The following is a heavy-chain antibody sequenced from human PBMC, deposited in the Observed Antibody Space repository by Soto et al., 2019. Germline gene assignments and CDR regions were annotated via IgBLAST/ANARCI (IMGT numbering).Heavy chain of an antibody. CDR1: GFTFSSYA. Sequence: GGSLRLSCAASGFTFSSYAMHWVRQAPGKGLEWVAVISYDGSNKYYADSVKGRFTISRDNSKNTLYLQMNSLRAEDTAVYYCARGSVAAAGKPLLEYYYYGMDVWGQGTTVTVSS. D-gene: IGHD6-13*01. J-gene: IGHJ6*02. CDR3: ARGSVAAAGKPLLEYYYYGMDV. V-gene: IGHV3-30-3*01. CDR2: ISYDGSNK.